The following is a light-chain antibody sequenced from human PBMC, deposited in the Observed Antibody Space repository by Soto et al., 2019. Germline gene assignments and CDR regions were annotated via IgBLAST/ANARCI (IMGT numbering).Light chain of an antibody. J-gene: IGKJ4*01. CDR3: QQYKNWPPLT. CDR1: QSVSYN. V-gene: IGKV3-15*01. CDR2: GAF. Sequence: EIVMTQSPATLSVSPGERATLSCRASQSVSYNLAWYQQKPGQGPRLLIFGAFTRATGIPARFSGSGYGTDFTLTISSLQAEDFGVYYCQQYKNWPPLTFGGGTKVEIK.